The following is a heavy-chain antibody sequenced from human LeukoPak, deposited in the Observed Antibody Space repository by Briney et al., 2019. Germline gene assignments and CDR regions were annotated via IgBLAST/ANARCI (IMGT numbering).Heavy chain of an antibody. D-gene: IGHD3-10*01. Sequence: GGSLRLSCAASGFTVSSNYMSWVRQAPGKGLEWVSVIYSGGSTYYADSVKGRFTISRDNSKNTLYLQMNSLKAEDTAVYYCAIYGSGSSFDYWGQGTLVTVSS. CDR2: IYSGGST. CDR1: GFTVSSNY. CDR3: AIYGSGSSFDY. V-gene: IGHV3-66*01. J-gene: IGHJ4*02.